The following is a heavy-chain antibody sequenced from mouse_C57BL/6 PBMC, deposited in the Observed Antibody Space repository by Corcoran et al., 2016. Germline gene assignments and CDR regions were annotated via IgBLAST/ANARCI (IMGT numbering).Heavy chain of an antibody. CDR2: ISYDGSN. Sequence: DVQLQESGPGLVKPSQSLSLTCSVTGYSITSGYYWNWIRQFPGNKLEWMGYISYDGSNNYNPSLKNRISITRDTSKNQFFLKLNSVTTEDTATYYCARGDSSGYLDYWGQGTTLTVSS. V-gene: IGHV3-6*01. D-gene: IGHD3-2*02. CDR1: GYSITSGYY. J-gene: IGHJ2*01. CDR3: ARGDSSGYLDY.